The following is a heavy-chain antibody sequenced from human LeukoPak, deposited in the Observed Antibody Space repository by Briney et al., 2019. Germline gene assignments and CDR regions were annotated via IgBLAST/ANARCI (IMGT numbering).Heavy chain of an antibody. D-gene: IGHD2-15*01. J-gene: IGHJ4*02. CDR1: GFTFGDYA. V-gene: IGHV3-23*01. CDR2: ISGSAGST. CDR3: AKDGIAYCSGGNCLGFDS. Sequence: SGGSLRLSCTASGFTFGDYAMSWVRQAPGKGLEWVSTISGSAGSTYYTDSVKGRFTISRDNSKSTLFLQMNNLRAEDTAVYYCAKDGIAYCSGGNCLGFDSWGQGTLVSVSS.